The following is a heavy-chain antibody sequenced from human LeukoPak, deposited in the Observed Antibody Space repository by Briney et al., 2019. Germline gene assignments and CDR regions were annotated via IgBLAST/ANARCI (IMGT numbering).Heavy chain of an antibody. J-gene: IGHJ4*02. CDR1: GGSISSSSYY. Sequence: TLSLTCTVSGGSISSSSYYWGWIRQPPGKGLEWIGSIYYSGSTYYNPSLKSRVTISVDTSKNQFSLKLSSVTAADTAVYYCARATSLGQWLVQGDYFDYWGQGALVTVSS. CDR3: ARATSLGQWLVQGDYFDY. D-gene: IGHD6-19*01. CDR2: IYYSGST. V-gene: IGHV4-39*07.